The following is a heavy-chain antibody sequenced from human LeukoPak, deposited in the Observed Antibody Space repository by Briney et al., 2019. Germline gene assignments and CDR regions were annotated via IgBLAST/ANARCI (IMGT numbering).Heavy chain of an antibody. J-gene: IGHJ2*01. CDR2: INWNSDMR. D-gene: IGHD3-3*01. CDR3: AKDKRSGWPHWHFDL. V-gene: IGHV3-9*01. Sequence: PGGSLRLSCAASGFSFDDYAMHWARQVPGKGLEWVSGINWNSDMRDYADSVKGRFTIFRDNAKNSLYLQMDSLRTEDTAFYYCAKDKRSGWPHWHFDLWGRGTLVTISS. CDR1: GFSFDDYA.